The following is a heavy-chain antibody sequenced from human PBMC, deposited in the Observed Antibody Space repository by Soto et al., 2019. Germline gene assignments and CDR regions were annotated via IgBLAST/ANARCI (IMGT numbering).Heavy chain of an antibody. CDR2: IYYSGST. V-gene: IGHV4-61*01. CDR3: ARETVAGNSGMDV. CDR1: GGSVSSGSYY. Sequence: QVQLQESGPGLVKPSETLSLTCTVSGGSVSSGSYYWSWIRQPPGKGLEWIGYIYYSGSTNYNPSLKSRVTISVDTSKNQFSLKLSSVTAADTAVYYCARETVAGNSGMDVWGQGTTVTVSS. J-gene: IGHJ6*02. D-gene: IGHD6-19*01.